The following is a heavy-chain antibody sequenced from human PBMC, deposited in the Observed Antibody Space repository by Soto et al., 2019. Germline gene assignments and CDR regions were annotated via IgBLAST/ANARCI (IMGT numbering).Heavy chain of an antibody. J-gene: IGHJ3*01. V-gene: IGHV3-23*01. D-gene: IGHD2-8*01. CDR1: GFTFSSYA. CDR2: ISGSGGSA. Sequence: GGSLRLSCAASGFTFSSYAMSWVRQAPGKGLEWVSAISGSGGSAYYADSVKGRFTISRANPKNTLYLQMNSLRAETTAVYYWEKAEHHGCIKNGFDVWGQGTMVTVSS. CDR3: EKAEHHGCIKNGFDV.